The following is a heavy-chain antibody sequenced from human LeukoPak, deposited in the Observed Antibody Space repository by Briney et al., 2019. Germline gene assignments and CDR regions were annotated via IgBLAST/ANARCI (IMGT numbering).Heavy chain of an antibody. CDR1: GYTFTSYA. J-gene: IGHJ3*02. V-gene: IGHV7-4-1*02. D-gene: IGHD6-13*01. CDR2: ISTNTGNP. Sequence: GASVKVSCKASGYTFTSYAMNWVRQAPGQGLEWMGWISTNTGNPTYAQGFTGRFVFSLDTSVSTAYLQISSLKAEDTAVYYCARDLAGIGIAAAGTIAFDIWGQGTMVTVSS. CDR3: ARDLAGIGIAAAGTIAFDI.